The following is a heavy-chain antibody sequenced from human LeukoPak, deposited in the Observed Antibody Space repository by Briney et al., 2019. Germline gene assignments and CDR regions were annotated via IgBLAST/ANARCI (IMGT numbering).Heavy chain of an antibody. J-gene: IGHJ5*02. Sequence: GASVKVSCKASGGTSSSYAISWVRQAPGQGLEWMGGIIPIFGTANYAQKFQGRVTITADESTSTAYMELSSLRSEDAAVYYCARASTIFGVVKNWFDPWGQGTLVTVSS. CDR1: GGTSSSYA. V-gene: IGHV1-69*13. D-gene: IGHD3-3*01. CDR2: IIPIFGTA. CDR3: ARASTIFGVVKNWFDP.